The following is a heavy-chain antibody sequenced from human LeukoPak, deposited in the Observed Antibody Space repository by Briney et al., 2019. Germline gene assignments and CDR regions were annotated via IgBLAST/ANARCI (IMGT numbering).Heavy chain of an antibody. J-gene: IGHJ4*02. V-gene: IGHV3-74*01. CDR3: ASYNWNFLNDY. Sequence: GGSLRLSCAASGFTFSSYWMYWVRQAPGKGLVLVSGVSGDGRSTRYADSVKGRFTISRDNSKNTLYLQMNSLRAEDTAVYYCASYNWNFLNDYWGQGTLVTVSS. D-gene: IGHD1-7*01. CDR2: VSGDGRST. CDR1: GFTFSSYW.